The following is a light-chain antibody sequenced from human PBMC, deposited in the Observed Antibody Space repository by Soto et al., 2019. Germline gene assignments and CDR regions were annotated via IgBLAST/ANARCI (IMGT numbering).Light chain of an antibody. CDR2: EVS. V-gene: IGLV2-14*01. CDR3: SSFTTSSTWV. Sequence: QSALTQPASVSGSPGQSITISCTGASSDVGNCNCVSWYQQHPGKAPKLMIYEVSNRPSGVSDRFSGSKAGNTASLTISGLQAEDEADYYCSSFTTSSTWVFGGGTKLPS. CDR1: SSDVGNCNC. J-gene: IGLJ3*02.